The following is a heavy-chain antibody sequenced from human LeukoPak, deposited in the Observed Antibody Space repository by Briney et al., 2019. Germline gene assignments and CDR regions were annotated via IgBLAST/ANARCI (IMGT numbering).Heavy chain of an antibody. CDR2: IYTSGST. Sequence: SETLSLTCIVSDDSISSYYWSWIRQPAGKGLEWIGRIYTSGSTNYNPSLKSRVTMSVDTSKNQFSLKLSSVTAADTAVYYCARESITIFGVVMRGEYFQHWGQGTLVTVSS. V-gene: IGHV4-4*07. D-gene: IGHD3-3*01. J-gene: IGHJ1*01. CDR1: DDSISSYY. CDR3: ARESITIFGVVMRGEYFQH.